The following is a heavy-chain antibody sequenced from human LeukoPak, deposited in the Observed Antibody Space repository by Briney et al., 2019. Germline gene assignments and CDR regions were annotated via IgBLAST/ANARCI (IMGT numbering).Heavy chain of an antibody. CDR1: GGSISSSSYY. CDR3: ARDSYYDFWSGYYTPFNWFDP. Sequence: PSETLSLTCTVSGGSISSSSYYWGWIRQPPGKGLEWIGSIYYSGSTYYNPSLKSRVTIPVDTSKNQFSLKLSSVTAADTAVYYCARDSYYDFWSGYYTPFNWFDPWGQGTLVTVSS. V-gene: IGHV4-39*02. D-gene: IGHD3-3*01. CDR2: IYYSGST. J-gene: IGHJ5*02.